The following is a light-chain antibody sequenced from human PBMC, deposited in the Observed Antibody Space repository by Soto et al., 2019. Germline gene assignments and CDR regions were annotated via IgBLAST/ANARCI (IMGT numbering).Light chain of an antibody. CDR1: SSDIGGHNY. Sequence: QSALTQPPSASGSPGQSVTISCTGTSSDIGGHNYVSWYQQHPGKAPKLMIYDVTMRPSGVPDRFSGSKSGNTASLTVSELQAEDDADYYCFSYAGRSGVFGGGTQLTVL. V-gene: IGLV2-8*01. CDR3: FSYAGRSGV. CDR2: DVT. J-gene: IGLJ3*02.